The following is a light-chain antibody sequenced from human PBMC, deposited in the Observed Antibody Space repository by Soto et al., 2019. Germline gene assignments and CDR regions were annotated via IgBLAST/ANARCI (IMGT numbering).Light chain of an antibody. Sequence: EIVLTQSPATLSLSPGERATLSCRASQSIDTSLAWYQQKPGQAPRLLIYDASNRATAIPARFSGSGSGTDFTLTISSLEPEDFAVYSCQQRSDWPLTFGGGTKVEIK. V-gene: IGKV3-11*01. CDR3: QQRSDWPLT. CDR1: QSIDTS. J-gene: IGKJ4*01. CDR2: DAS.